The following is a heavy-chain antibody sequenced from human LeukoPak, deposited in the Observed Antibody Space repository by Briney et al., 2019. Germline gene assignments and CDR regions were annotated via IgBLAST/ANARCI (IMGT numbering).Heavy chain of an antibody. CDR3: AGLNSGSYS. CDR2: INHSGST. D-gene: IGHD3-10*01. V-gene: IGHV4-34*01. J-gene: IGHJ5*02. CDR1: GGSISSYY. Sequence: PSETLSLTCTVSGGSISSYYWSWIRQPPGKGLEWIGEINHSGSTNYNPSLKSRVTISVDTSKNQFSLKLSSVTAADTAVYYCAGLNSGSYSWGQGTLVTVSS.